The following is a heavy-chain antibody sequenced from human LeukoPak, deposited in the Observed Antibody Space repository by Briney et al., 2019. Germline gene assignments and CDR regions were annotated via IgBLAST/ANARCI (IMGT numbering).Heavy chain of an antibody. CDR3: ARDEKKYCSGGTCPAYFDY. V-gene: IGHV1-18*01. D-gene: IGHD2-15*01. CDR2: SSGYNGKT. J-gene: IGHJ4*02. CDR1: GYTFTNYG. Sequence: GASVKVSCRXSGYTFTNYGISWVRQAPGQGLEWMSWSSGYNGKTNYALKLRGRVTMTTDTSTSTAYMELRSLRADDTAVYYCARDEKKYCSGGTCPAYFDYWGQGTLVTVSS.